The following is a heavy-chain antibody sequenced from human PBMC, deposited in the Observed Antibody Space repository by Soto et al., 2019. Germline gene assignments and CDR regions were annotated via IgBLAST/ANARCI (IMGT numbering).Heavy chain of an antibody. CDR3: ARGNHRYSGSFHFDY. CDR1: GGAISRYY. CDR2: IYYSGST. J-gene: IGHJ4*02. D-gene: IGHD1-26*01. Sequence: SDTLSRTCTVSGGAISRYYWGWIRQPPGKGLEWIGYIYYSGSTNYNPSLKSRVTISVDTSKNQFSLKLSSVTAADTAVYYCARGNHRYSGSFHFDYWGQGTLVTVSS. V-gene: IGHV4-59*01.